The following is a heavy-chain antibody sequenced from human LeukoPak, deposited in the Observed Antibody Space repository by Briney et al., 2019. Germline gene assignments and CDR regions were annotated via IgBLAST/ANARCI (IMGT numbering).Heavy chain of an antibody. CDR1: GFTFSSYA. CDR3: ARDHDYGDYRFDY. CDR2: ISYDGSNK. V-gene: IGHV3-30*04. J-gene: IGHJ4*02. Sequence: GGSLRPSCAASGFTFSSYAMHWVRQAPGKGLEWVAVISYDGSNKYYADSVKGRFTISRDNSKNTLYLQMNSLRAEDTAVYYCARDHDYGDYRFDYWGQGTLVTVSS. D-gene: IGHD4-17*01.